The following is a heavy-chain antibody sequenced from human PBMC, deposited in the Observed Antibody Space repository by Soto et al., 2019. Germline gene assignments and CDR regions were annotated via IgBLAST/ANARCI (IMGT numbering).Heavy chain of an antibody. V-gene: IGHV3-53*01. J-gene: IGHJ6*02. CDR3: ARGVEHMDV. Sequence: GGSLRLSCAVSGFIVSDKYMTWGRQGPGKGLEWVSSLYRGGSTFYADSVRGRFTISRDTSKNTLSLQMNSLRADDTGVYFCARGVEHMDVWGLGTTVTVSS. CDR1: GFIVSDKY. CDR2: LYRGGST.